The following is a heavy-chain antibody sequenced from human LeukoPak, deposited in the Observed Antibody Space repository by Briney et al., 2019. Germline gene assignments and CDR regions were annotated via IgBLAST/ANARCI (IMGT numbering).Heavy chain of an antibody. V-gene: IGHV4-59*01. Sequence: SETLSLTCTVSGGSISSYYWSWIRQPPGKGLEWIGYIYYSGSTNYNPSLKSRVTISVDTSKNQFSLKLSSVTAADTAVYYCAKKGRGWDFFNIWAQGKMVPVFS. CDR1: GGSISSYY. J-gene: IGHJ3*02. D-gene: IGHD1-26*01. CDR2: IYYSGST. CDR3: AKKGRGWDFFNI.